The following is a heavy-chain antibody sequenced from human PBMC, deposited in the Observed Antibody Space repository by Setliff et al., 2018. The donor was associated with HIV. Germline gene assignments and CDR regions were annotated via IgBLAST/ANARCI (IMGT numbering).Heavy chain of an antibody. CDR2: INVGGGTK. Sequence: GGSLRLSCAASGFDFDNLYMAWIRQAPGKGLEWVSYINVGGGTKYYTDSVRGRFTISRDNSKNMVYLQMNSLRPDDTAVYYCAKEESLGGRQVDYWGQGTLVTVSS. V-gene: IGHV3-23*01. CDR3: AKEESLGGRQVDY. J-gene: IGHJ4*02. CDR1: GFDFDNLY. D-gene: IGHD1-26*01.